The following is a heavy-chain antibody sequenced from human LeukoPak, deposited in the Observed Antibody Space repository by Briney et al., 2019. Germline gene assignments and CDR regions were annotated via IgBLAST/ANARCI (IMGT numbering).Heavy chain of an antibody. CDR2: INHSGNT. J-gene: IGHJ4*02. CDR1: GGSFSDYY. CDR3: VRRTLVLVATGTTWYFGY. V-gene: IGHV4-34*01. D-gene: IGHD5-12*01. Sequence: SETLSLTCAVYGGSFSDYYWSWIRQSPGKGLEWIGEINHSGNTNYNPSLKSQITISVDTSKNQFSLKLSSVTAADTAVYYCVRRTLVLVATGTTWYFGYWGQGTLVTVSS.